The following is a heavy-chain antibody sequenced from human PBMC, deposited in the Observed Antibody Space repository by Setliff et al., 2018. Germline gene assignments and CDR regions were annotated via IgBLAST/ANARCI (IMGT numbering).Heavy chain of an antibody. CDR3: SRLVRFCTKTACQRLSGGEF. D-gene: IGHD2-8*01. CDR1: GYTFNDYG. J-gene: IGHJ4*02. Sequence: GASVKVSCKTSGYTFNDYGITWVRQVPGRGLGWMGWIASATGKTYSAEKFQDRVTLTTDTSTSTAYLELRSLGSDDTAVYYCSRLVRFCTKTACQRLSGGEFWGQGTLVTVSS. V-gene: IGHV1-18*01. CDR2: IASATGKT.